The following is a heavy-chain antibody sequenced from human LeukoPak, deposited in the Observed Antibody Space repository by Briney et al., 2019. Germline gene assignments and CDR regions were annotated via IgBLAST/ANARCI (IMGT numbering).Heavy chain of an antibody. CDR2: IIPILGIA. CDR3: TTVAATSGVGY. Sequence: SVKLSCKASGGTFSSYAISWVRQAPGQGLEWMGRIIPILGIANYAQKFQGRVTITADKSTSTAYMELSSLRSEDTAVYYCTTVAATSGVGYWGQGTLVTVSS. D-gene: IGHD2-15*01. CDR1: GGTFSSYA. J-gene: IGHJ4*02. V-gene: IGHV1-69*04.